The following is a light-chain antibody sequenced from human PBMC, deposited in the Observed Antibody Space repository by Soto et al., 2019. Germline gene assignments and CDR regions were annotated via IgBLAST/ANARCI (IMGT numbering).Light chain of an antibody. CDR3: TSYTSSSTLV. V-gene: IGLV2-14*01. J-gene: IGLJ2*01. CDR2: DVS. CDR1: SSDVGTYNY. Sequence: QSALTRPASVSGSPGQSITISCTGTSSDVGTYNYVSWYQQHAGKVPKLMIYDVSNRPSGVSDRFSGSKSGNTASLTISGFQAEDVAYYYRTSYTSSSTLVFGRGTKLTVL.